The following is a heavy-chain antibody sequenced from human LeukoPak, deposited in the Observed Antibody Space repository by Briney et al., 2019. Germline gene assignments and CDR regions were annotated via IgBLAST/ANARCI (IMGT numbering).Heavy chain of an antibody. V-gene: IGHV3-74*01. J-gene: IGHJ4*02. CDR2: INSDGSST. CDR3: AREGYSYGYGLDY. D-gene: IGHD5-18*01. Sequence: GGSLRLSCAASGFTFSSYWMHWVRQAPGKGLVWVSRINSDGSSTSYADSVKGRFTISRDNSKNTLYLQMNSLRAEDTAVYYCAREGYSYGYGLDYWGQGTLVTVSS. CDR1: GFTFSSYW.